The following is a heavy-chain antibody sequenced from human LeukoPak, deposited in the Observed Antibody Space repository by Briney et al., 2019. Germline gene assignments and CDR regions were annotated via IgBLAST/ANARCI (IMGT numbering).Heavy chain of an antibody. D-gene: IGHD1-26*01. V-gene: IGHV3-30*02. CDR1: GFTFSSYG. J-gene: IGHJ4*02. CDR2: IRYDGSNK. Sequence: PGGSLRLSCAASGFTFSSYGMHWVRQAPGKGLEWVAFIRYDGSNKYYADSVKGRFTISRDNSKNTLYLQMNSLRAEDTAVYYCAKDGGAWWELPYYFDYWGQGTLVTVSS. CDR3: AKDGGAWWELPYYFDY.